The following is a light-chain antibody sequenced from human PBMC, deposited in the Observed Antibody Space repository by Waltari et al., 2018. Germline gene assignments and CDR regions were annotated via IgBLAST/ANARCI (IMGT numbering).Light chain of an antibody. CDR1: SSDVGGYHY. V-gene: IGLV2-14*03. CDR2: DVS. Sequence: QSALTQPASVSGSPGQSITISCTGTSSDVGGYHYVTWYQQHPGKAPKLMIYDVSNRPSGVSNRFSGSKSGNTASLTISGLQAEDEADYYCSSYTSSSTLWVFGGGNKM. J-gene: IGLJ3*02. CDR3: SSYTSSSTLWV.